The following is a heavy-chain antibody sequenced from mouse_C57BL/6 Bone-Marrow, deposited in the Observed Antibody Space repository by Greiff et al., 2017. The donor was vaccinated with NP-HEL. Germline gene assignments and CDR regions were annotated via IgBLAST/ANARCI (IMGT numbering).Heavy chain of an antibody. CDR1: GYTFTSYW. J-gene: IGHJ1*03. CDR3: ARRYYGSSDGWYFDV. CDR2: IDPSDSET. D-gene: IGHD1-1*01. V-gene: IGHV1-52*01. Sequence: QVQLQQPGAELVRPGSSVKLSCKASGYTFTSYWMHWVKQRPIQGLEWIGNIDPSDSETHYNQKFKDKATLTVDKSSSTAYMQLSSLTSEDSAVYYCARRYYGSSDGWYFDVWGTGTTVTVSS.